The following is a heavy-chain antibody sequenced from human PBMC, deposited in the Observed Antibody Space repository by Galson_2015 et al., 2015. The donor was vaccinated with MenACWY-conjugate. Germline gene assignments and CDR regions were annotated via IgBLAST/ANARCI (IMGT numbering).Heavy chain of an antibody. D-gene: IGHD3/OR15-3a*01. CDR1: GYTFSGHY. Sequence: SVKVSCKASGYTFSGHYIHWVRQAPGQGLEWMGRINPNTGSTIYAQNFQGRVTVTRDTSISTAYMELTSLTSDDTAVYYCARRSEDWLVLDSWGQGTLITASS. J-gene: IGHJ4*02. CDR2: INPNTGST. V-gene: IGHV1-2*06. CDR3: ARRSEDWLVLDS.